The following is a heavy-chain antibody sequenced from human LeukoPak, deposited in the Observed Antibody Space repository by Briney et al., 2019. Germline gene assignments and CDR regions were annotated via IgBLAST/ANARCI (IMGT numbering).Heavy chain of an antibody. CDR1: GYSFTSYW. V-gene: IGHV5-51*01. Sequence: PGESLKISCKGSGYSFTSYWIGWVRQMPGKGLAWMGIIYPGDSDTRYSPSFQGQVTISADKSISTAYLQWSSLKASDTAMYYCARQGYCSGGSCYFDYWGQGTLVTVSS. J-gene: IGHJ4*02. CDR3: ARQGYCSGGSCYFDY. CDR2: IYPGDSDT. D-gene: IGHD2-15*01.